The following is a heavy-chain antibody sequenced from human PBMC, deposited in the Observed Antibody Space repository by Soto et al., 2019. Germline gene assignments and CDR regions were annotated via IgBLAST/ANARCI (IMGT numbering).Heavy chain of an antibody. V-gene: IGHV3-23*01. CDR3: ARDRGYSGYVTGAFDI. CDR2: ISGSGGST. D-gene: IGHD5-12*01. J-gene: IGHJ3*02. CDR1: GFTFSSYA. Sequence: GGSLRLSCAASGFTFSSYAMSWVRQAPGKGLEWVSAISGSGGSTYYADSVKGRFTISRDNSKNTLYLQMNSLRAEDTAVYYCARDRGYSGYVTGAFDIWGQGTMVTVSS.